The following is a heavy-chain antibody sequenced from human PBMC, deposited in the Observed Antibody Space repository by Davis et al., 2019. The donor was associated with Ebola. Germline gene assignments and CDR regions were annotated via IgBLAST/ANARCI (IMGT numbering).Heavy chain of an antibody. CDR3: ATARPSTIFGVVGVHYGMDV. D-gene: IGHD3-3*01. CDR2: FDPEDGET. J-gene: IGHJ6*04. V-gene: IGHV1-24*01. CDR1: GYTLTELS. Sequence: AASVKVSCKVSGYTLTELSMHWVRQAPGKGLEWMGGFDPEDGETIYAQKFQGRVTMTEDTSTDTAYMELSSLRSEDTAVYYCATARPSTIFGVVGVHYGMDVWGKGTTVTVSS.